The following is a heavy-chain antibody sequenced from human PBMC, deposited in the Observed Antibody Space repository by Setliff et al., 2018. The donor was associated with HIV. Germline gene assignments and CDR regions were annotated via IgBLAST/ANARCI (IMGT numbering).Heavy chain of an antibody. CDR3: ARGQASNDYGVSF. CDR2: INLNTGAT. CDR1: EYDINDQY. J-gene: IGHJ3*01. Sequence: ASVKVSCKTSEYDINDQYINWVRQAPGQGLEWMGWINLNTGATKYAQKLQVRVTLTRDTSMTTAYMELRSLRSDDTAVYYCARGQASNDYGVSFWGQGTMVTVSS. D-gene: IGHD4-17*01. V-gene: IGHV1-2*02.